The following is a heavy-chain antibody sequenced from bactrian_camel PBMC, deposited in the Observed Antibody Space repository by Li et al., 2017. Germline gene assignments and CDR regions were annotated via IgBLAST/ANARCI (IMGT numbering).Heavy chain of an antibody. D-gene: IGHD3*01. CDR2: VDSNGVT. CDR3: AAEDQAPWDMGWMCNYNS. CDR1: ESTYRSIC. V-gene: IGHV3S53*01. Sequence: HVQLVESGGGSVQAGGSLTLSCSASESTYRSICMAWFRQAPGSQRETVATVDSNGVTKVAGSVKGRFTLSKDNAKNTLYLRMDNLKPEDTALYTCAAEDQAPWDMGWMCNYNSWGQGTQVTVS. J-gene: IGHJ6*01.